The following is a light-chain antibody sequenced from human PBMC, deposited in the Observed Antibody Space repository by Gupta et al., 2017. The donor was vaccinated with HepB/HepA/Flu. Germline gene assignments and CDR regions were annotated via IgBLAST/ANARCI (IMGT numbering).Light chain of an antibody. CDR1: SSDVGSYNL. CDR2: EVS. V-gene: IGLV2-23*02. CDR3: CSYAGSNVV. Sequence: QSALTKPAPVSGSPEQSNTTPCTGTSSDVGSYNLVSWYQQHPGKAPKLMIYEVSKRPSGVSNRFSGSKSVNTASLTISGLQAEDEADYYCCSYAGSNVVFCGGTKLTVL. J-gene: IGLJ2*01.